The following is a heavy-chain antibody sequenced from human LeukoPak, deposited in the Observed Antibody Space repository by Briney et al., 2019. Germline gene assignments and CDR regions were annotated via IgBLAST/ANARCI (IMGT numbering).Heavy chain of an antibody. Sequence: GGSLRLSCAASGFTFSSYAMSWVRQAPGKGLEWVSAISGSGDSTYYADSVRGRFTISRDNSKNTLYLQMNSLRAEDTAVYYCAKKAGDTAMVFWDYYFDYWGQGTLVTVSS. V-gene: IGHV3-23*01. D-gene: IGHD5-18*01. CDR1: GFTFSSYA. CDR2: ISGSGDST. CDR3: AKKAGDTAMVFWDYYFDY. J-gene: IGHJ4*02.